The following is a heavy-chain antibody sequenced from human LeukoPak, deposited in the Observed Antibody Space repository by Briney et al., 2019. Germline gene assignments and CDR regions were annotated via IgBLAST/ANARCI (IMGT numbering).Heavy chain of an antibody. Sequence: PSETLSLTCAVYGGSFSGYYWSWIRQPPGKGLEWIGEINHSGSTNYNPSLKSRVTISVDTSKNQFSLKLSSVTAADTALHFCAKTARLFEYWGQGALVTVSS. J-gene: IGHJ4*02. V-gene: IGHV4-34*01. CDR2: INHSGST. D-gene: IGHD6-25*01. CDR1: GGSFSGYY. CDR3: AKTARLFEY.